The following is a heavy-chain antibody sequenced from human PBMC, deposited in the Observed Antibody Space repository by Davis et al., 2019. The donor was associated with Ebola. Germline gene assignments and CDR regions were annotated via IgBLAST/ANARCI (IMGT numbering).Heavy chain of an antibody. Sequence: GESLKISCKNSGNGFTSYWIGWVRQMPGRGLEWMGIIYPYDSDTRYSPSFQGRVTISADKSTTTAYLQWSTLKASDTAMYYCARHAGADIVVVPAANGMDVWGQGTTVTVSS. V-gene: IGHV5-51*01. D-gene: IGHD2-2*01. CDR1: GNGFTSYW. J-gene: IGHJ6*02. CDR2: IYPYDSDT. CDR3: ARHAGADIVVVPAANGMDV.